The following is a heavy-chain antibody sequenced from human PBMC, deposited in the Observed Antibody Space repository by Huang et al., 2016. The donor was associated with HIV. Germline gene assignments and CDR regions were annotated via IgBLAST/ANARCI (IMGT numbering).Heavy chain of an antibody. Sequence: VQLVQSGAEVKKPGESLKISCKGSGYSFSSYWIAWVRQMPGKGLEWMGIIFPDDPDTTSSPSFEGQGTISADKSIGTAYLQWSSLKASDTAMYYCARRFSSSSGYFDYWGQGSLFTVSS. CDR2: IFPDDPDT. V-gene: IGHV5-51*01. CDR1: GYSFSSYW. CDR3: ARRFSSSSGYFDY. J-gene: IGHJ4*02. D-gene: IGHD6-6*01.